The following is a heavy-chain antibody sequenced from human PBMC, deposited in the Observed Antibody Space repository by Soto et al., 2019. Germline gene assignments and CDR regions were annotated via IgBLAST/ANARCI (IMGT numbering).Heavy chain of an antibody. Sequence: PSETLSLTCAVYGGSFSGYYWNWIRQPPGKGLEWIGEISHSGSTNYNPSLKRRVTISVDTSKNQISLKLSSVTAADTAVYYCARAKYYYDCRDKTHPTPFDYWGQGTLVTVSS. CDR1: GGSFSGYY. J-gene: IGHJ4*02. D-gene: IGHD3-22*01. V-gene: IGHV4-34*01. CDR3: ARAKYYYDCRDKTHPTPFDY. CDR2: ISHSGST.